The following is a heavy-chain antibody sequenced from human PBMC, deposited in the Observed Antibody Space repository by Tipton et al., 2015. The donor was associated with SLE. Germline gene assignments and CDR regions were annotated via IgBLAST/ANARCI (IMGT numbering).Heavy chain of an antibody. CDR2: IKNDGSIT. CDR3: AKPITQYSGAGTSGS. D-gene: IGHD3-10*01. J-gene: IGHJ5*02. V-gene: IGHV3-74*01. Sequence: SLRLSCAASGFSFSGYWMHWVRQGPGEGLVWVSSIKNDGSITSYAESVKGRFTISRDNAKNTVYLNMNGPRAEDTAVYYCAKPITQYSGAGTSGSWGQGTLVTVSS. CDR1: GFSFSGYW.